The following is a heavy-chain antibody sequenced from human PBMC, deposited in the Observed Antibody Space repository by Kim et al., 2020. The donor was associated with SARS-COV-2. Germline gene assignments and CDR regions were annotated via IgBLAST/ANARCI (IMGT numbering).Heavy chain of an antibody. Sequence: YYADSVKGRFTISRHNSKNTPYLQMNSLRAEDTAVYYCARYPTPENAFDIWGQGTMVTVSS. J-gene: IGHJ3*02. V-gene: IGHV3-53*04. CDR3: ARYPTPENAFDI.